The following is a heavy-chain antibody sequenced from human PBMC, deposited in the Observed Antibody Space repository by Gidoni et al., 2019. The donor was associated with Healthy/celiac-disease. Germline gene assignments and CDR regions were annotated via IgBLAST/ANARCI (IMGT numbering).Heavy chain of an antibody. CDR3: AAPSAEMATIFWYFDL. D-gene: IGHD5-12*01. CDR2: IVVGSGNT. CDR1: GFTFTSSA. J-gene: IGHJ2*01. Sequence: QMQLVQSGPEVKKPGTSVTVSCKASGFTFTSSAVQWVRQARGQRLEWIGWIVVGSGNTNYAQKFQERVTITRDMSTSTAYMELSSLRSEDTAVYYCAAPSAEMATIFWYFDLWGRGTLVTVSS. V-gene: IGHV1-58*01.